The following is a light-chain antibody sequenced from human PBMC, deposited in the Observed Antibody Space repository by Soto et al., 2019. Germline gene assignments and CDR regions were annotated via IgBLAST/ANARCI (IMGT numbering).Light chain of an antibody. V-gene: IGKV3-15*01. CDR1: QSVTSN. CDR3: QQYNNWPPYT. J-gene: IGKJ2*01. Sequence: IVMTQFPATLSVSPGERATLSCGASQSVTSNLAWYQQKPGQPPRLLIFGASTRATGIPARFSGSGSGTEFPLTISSLQSEDFAVYYCQQYNNWPPYTFGQGTKLEIK. CDR2: GAS.